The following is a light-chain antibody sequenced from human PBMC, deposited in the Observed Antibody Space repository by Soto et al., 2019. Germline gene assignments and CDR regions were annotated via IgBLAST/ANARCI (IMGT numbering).Light chain of an antibody. CDR3: QQYNNWPPWT. J-gene: IGKJ1*01. CDR2: DTS. Sequence: EVVMTQSPATLSVSPGERATLSCRASQSVSSNLAWYQLKPGQAPRLLIYDTSTRATGIPARFSGSGSGTEFTLTISSLQSEDFAVYCCQQYNNWPPWTFGTGTKVEI. CDR1: QSVSSN. V-gene: IGKV3-15*01.